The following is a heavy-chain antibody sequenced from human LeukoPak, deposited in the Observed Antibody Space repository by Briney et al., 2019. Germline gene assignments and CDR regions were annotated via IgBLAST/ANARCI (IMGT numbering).Heavy chain of an antibody. CDR1: GFTFSNYW. D-gene: IGHD1-7*01. CDR3: ARPDLMRELRFDP. CDR2: INNDGSST. V-gene: IGHV3-74*01. J-gene: IGHJ5*02. Sequence: GGSLRLSCAASGFTFSNYWMHWVRRAPAKGLVWVSCINNDGSSTDYADSVKGRFTISRDNAKNTLYLQMNSLRTEDTAVYYCARPDLMRELRFDPWGQGTLVTVSS.